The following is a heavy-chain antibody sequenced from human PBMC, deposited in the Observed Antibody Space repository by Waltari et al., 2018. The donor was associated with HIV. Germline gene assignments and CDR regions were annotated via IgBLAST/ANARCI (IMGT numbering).Heavy chain of an antibody. D-gene: IGHD3-22*01. CDR2: INGDGSTT. CDR3: ARIAYDSSGYGWFDP. J-gene: IGHJ5*02. V-gene: IGHV3-74*01. CDR1: GFTFSSYW. Sequence: EVQLVESGGGLVQPGGSLRLSCAASGFTFSSYWMHWVRQAPGKGLVWVSRINGDGSTTSYADSVKGRFTISRDNAKNTLYLQMNSRRAEDTAVYYCARIAYDSSGYGWFDPWGQGTLVTVSS.